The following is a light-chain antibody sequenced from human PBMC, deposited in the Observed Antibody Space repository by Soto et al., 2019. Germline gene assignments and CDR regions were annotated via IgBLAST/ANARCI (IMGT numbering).Light chain of an antibody. CDR3: AARDDRLNGRV. J-gene: IGLJ2*01. CDR1: SSNIGDNA. CDR2: YDD. Sequence: QSVLIQPPSVSGAPGQTVTISCSGSSSNIGDNAVTWYQQVPGKAPRLLIYYDDLLPSGVSDRFSGSKSGTSASLAISGLQPEDEADYYCAARDDRLNGRVFGGGTQLTVL. V-gene: IGLV1-36*01.